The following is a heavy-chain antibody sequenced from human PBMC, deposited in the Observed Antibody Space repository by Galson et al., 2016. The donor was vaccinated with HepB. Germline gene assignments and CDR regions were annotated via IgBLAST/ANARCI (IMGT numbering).Heavy chain of an antibody. J-gene: IGHJ4*02. CDR2: INSDGSST. Sequence: SLRHSCRASGFTFSTYSMHWVRQAPGNGLVWVARINSDGSSTGFADSVKGRFTTSRDTAKTTLYLQMNSLRAEDTAVYYCASSVRGSGSPPGGYWGQGTLVTVSS. CDR3: ASSVRGSGSPPGGY. V-gene: IGHV3-74*01. D-gene: IGHD3-10*01. CDR1: GFTFSTYS.